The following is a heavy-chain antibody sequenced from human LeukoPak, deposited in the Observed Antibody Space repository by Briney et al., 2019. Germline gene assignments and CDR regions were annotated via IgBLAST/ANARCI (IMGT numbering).Heavy chain of an antibody. J-gene: IGHJ6*02. CDR2: ISSSSKYI. Sequence: PGGSLRLSCAASGFTVSSNYMKWVRQAPGKGLECVSSISSSSKYIYYAESVRGRFTISRDNAKNSLYLQMNGLRAEDTAVYYCARDQTPADVYYFFYGMDVWGQGTTVTVSS. CDR1: GFTVSSNY. CDR3: ARDQTPADVYYFFYGMDV. V-gene: IGHV3-21*01. D-gene: IGHD2-2*01.